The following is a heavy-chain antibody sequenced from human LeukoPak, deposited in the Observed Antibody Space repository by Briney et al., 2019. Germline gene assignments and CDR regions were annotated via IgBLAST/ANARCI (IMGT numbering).Heavy chain of an antibody. Sequence: GGSLRLSCAVSGFTFSSYGMRWVRQAPGKGPEWVAFIWADGRNKYYADSVKGRFTISTDNSTNTLYLQVNSLRAEDTAVYYCAKRRNDGGTYYLDYWGQGTLVTVSS. CDR3: AKRRNDGGTYYLDY. J-gene: IGHJ4*02. V-gene: IGHV3-30*02. CDR1: GFTFSSYG. D-gene: IGHD1-1*01. CDR2: IWADGRNK.